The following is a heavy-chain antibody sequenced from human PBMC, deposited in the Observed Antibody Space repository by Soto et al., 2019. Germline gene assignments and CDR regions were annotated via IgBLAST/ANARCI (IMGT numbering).Heavy chain of an antibody. V-gene: IGHV3-9*01. Sequence: QSWVSLRLSCAASGFTFDDYAMHWARQAPGKGLEWVSGISWNSGSIGYADSVKGRFTISRDNAKNSLYLQMNSLRAEDTALYYCAKDIGSRLPGYLDLWGRGPLVTVSS. D-gene: IGHD1-26*01. J-gene: IGHJ2*01. CDR3: AKDIGSRLPGYLDL. CDR2: ISWNSGSI. CDR1: GFTFDDYA.